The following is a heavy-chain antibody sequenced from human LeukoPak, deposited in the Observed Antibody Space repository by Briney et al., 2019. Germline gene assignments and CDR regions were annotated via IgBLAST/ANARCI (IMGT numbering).Heavy chain of an antibody. CDR3: AKDLRWPSFDY. CDR2: ISGSGGST. V-gene: IGHV3-23*01. J-gene: IGHJ4*02. D-gene: IGHD4-23*01. CDR1: GFTFSSYA. Sequence: GGSLRLSCAASGFTFSSYAMSWVRQAPGKGLEWVSAISGSGGSTYYADSAKGRFTISRDNSKNTLYLQMNSPRAEDTAVYYCAKDLRWPSFDYWGQGTLVTVSS.